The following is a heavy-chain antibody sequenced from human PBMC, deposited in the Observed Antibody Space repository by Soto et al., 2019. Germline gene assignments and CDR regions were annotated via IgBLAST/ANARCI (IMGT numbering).Heavy chain of an antibody. CDR3: ARVDRNSGSYYDY. CDR2: IDTAGDS. D-gene: IGHD1-26*01. CDR1: GFSFRSYD. Sequence: EVQLVESGGRLVQPGGSLRLSCAASGFSFRSYDMHWVRHPAGKGLEWVSTIDTAGDSYYLGSVKGRFTISRENANNSLYLQMNSLRAGDTAVYYCARVDRNSGSYYDYWGQGTLVTVSS. J-gene: IGHJ4*02. V-gene: IGHV3-13*01.